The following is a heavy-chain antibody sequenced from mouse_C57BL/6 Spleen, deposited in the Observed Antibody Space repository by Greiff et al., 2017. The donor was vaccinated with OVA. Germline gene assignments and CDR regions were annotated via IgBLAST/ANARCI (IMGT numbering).Heavy chain of an antibody. CDR3: ARNDYGSSYGFAY. J-gene: IGHJ3*01. CDR1: GYTFTDYY. Sequence: EVQLQQSGPELVKPGASVKISCKASGYTFTDYYMNWVKQSHGKSLEWIGDINPNNGGTSYNQKFKGKATLTVDKSSSTAYMELRSLTSEDSAVYYCARNDYGSSYGFAYWGQGTLVTVSA. D-gene: IGHD1-1*01. CDR2: INPNNGGT. V-gene: IGHV1-26*01.